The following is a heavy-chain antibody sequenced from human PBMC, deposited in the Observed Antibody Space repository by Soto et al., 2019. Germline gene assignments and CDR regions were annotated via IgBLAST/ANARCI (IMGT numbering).Heavy chain of an antibody. D-gene: IGHD3-10*01. CDR1: GGSISSYY. Sequence: SETLSLTCTVSGGSISSYYWSWIRQPPGKGLEWIGYIYYSGSTNCNPSLKSRVTISVDTSKNQFSLKLSSVTAADTAVYYCAGQNYGSGSHWGQGTLVTVSS. CDR3: AGQNYGSGSH. V-gene: IGHV4-59*08. J-gene: IGHJ4*02. CDR2: IYYSGST.